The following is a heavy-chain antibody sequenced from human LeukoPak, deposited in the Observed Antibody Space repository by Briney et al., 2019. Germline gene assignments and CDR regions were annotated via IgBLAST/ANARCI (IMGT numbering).Heavy chain of an antibody. J-gene: IGHJ4*02. D-gene: IGHD4-17*01. V-gene: IGHV3-48*03. CDR1: GFSFSSYE. CDR2: IDTSGRTT. CDR3: AKDRHSTTVRPRQDY. Sequence: GGSLRLSCAASGFSFSSYEWNWVRQAPGRGLEWVSYIDTSGRTTFYAASVRGRFTTSRDNAENSLFLQMSSLRAEDTAVYYCAKDRHSTTVRPRQDYWGQGTLVTVSS.